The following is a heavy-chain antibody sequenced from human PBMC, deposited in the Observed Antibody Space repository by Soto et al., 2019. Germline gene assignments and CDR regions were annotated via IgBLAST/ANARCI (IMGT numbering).Heavy chain of an antibody. CDR1: GGLFSSFA. CDR3: ARSGGPYIWFKEF. D-gene: IGHD2-15*01. Sequence: QEQLVQSGPEVRKPGSSVKVSCQDSGGLFSSFAISWVRQAPGHGLEWLGGIIPVFGTTNYAEKFQDRLTFTADASTKTAYMELTTLTSGDTAMYYCARSGGPYIWFKEFWGQGTLVTVSS. CDR2: IIPVFGTT. V-gene: IGHV1-69*01. J-gene: IGHJ4*02.